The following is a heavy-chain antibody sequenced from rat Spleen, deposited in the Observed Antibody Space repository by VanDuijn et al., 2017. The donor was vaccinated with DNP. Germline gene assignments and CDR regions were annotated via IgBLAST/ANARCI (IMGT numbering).Heavy chain of an antibody. CDR2: ISNTGDNT. CDR3: ATSRDGFAY. J-gene: IGHJ3*01. Sequence: EVQLVESGGGPVQPGRSLKLSCVASGFIFSNYWMTWIRQAPGKGLEWVASISNTGDNTYYSDSVKGRFSISRDNTKSTLYLQMDSLRSEDTATYYCATSRDGFAYWGQGTLVTVSS. V-gene: IGHV5-31*01. CDR1: GFIFSNYW.